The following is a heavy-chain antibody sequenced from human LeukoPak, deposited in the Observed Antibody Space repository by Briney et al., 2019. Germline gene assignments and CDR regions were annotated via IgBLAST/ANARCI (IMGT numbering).Heavy chain of an antibody. CDR2: IRIDGTKK. J-gene: IGHJ4*02. CDR1: GFNFRRNG. V-gene: IGHV3-30*02. CDR3: ARDFDDPTGHYYYLPDY. D-gene: IGHD3-22*01. Sequence: GGSLRLSCAASGFNFRRNGMHWVRQAPGKGLEWLSFIRIDGTKKFYTQSVRGRFTISRDTSINVLYLQMNNLTAEDTAVYYCARDFDDPTGHYYYLPDYWGPGTLVTVSS.